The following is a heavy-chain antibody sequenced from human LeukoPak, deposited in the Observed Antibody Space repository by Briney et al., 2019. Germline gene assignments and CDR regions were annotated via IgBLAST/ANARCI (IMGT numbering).Heavy chain of an antibody. CDR1: GFTLSSYE. V-gene: IGHV3-48*03. CDR2: ISSSGSTI. D-gene: IGHD1-14*01. Sequence: PGGSLRLSCAASGFTLSSYEMNWVRQAPGKGLEWVSYISSSGSTIYYADSVKGRFTISRDNAKNSLYLQMNSLRAEDTAVYYCARQDPENWFDPWGQGTLVTVSS. J-gene: IGHJ5*02. CDR3: ARQDPENWFDP.